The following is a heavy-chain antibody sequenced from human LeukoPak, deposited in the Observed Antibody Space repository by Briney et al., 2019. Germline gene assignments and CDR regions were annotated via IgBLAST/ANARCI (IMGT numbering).Heavy chain of an antibody. Sequence: SETLSLTCTVSGGSISSSSYYWGWIRQPPGKGLEWIGSIYYSGSTYYNPSLKSRVTISVDTSKNQFSLKLSSVTAADTAVYYCASTKIDFWSGFSLYYYYYMDVWGKGTTVTVSS. CDR2: IYYSGST. V-gene: IGHV4-39*07. CDR3: ASTKIDFWSGFSLYYYYYMDV. J-gene: IGHJ6*03. D-gene: IGHD3-3*01. CDR1: GGSISSSSYY.